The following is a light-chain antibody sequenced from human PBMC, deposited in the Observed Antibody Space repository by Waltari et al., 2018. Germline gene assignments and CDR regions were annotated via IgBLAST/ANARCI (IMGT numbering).Light chain of an antibody. CDR3: ALYMGSGIWV. CDR2: KAN. V-gene: IGLV8-61*01. J-gene: IGLJ3*02. Sequence: QTVVTQEPSLSVSPGGTVTLTCALSSASVSTTSYPTWYQQSPGQAPRTLVYKANARSSGVPDRFSGSILGNTAALTITGAQADDESDYYCALYMGSGIWVFGGGTKLTVL. CDR1: SASVSTTSY.